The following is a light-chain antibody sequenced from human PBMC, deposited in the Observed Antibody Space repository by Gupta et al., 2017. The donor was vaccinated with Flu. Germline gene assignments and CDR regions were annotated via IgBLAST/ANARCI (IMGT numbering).Light chain of an antibody. CDR1: SSDVGSYNL. CDR3: CAYAGSSTYV. V-gene: IGLV2-23*01. Sequence: LTQPASVSGSPGQSITISCTGTSSDVGSYNLVSWYQQHPGKAPKLMIYEGSKRPSGVSNRFSGSKSGNTASLTISGLQAEDEADYYCCAYAGSSTYVFGTGTKVTVL. CDR2: EGS. J-gene: IGLJ1*01.